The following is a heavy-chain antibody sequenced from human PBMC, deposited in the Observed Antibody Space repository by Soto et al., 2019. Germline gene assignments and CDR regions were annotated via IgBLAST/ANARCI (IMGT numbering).Heavy chain of an antibody. CDR1: GFTFSDYA. D-gene: IGHD5-18*01. J-gene: IGHJ4*02. Sequence: GGSLRLSCAASGFTFSDYAMHWVRQAPGKGLEWVAIMSYDGNNQYYADSVKGRFTISRDNFKNTLYLQMNSLRAEDTAVYYCAKGSTAMTYFDYWGQGTLVTVSS. V-gene: IGHV3-30*04. CDR3: AKGSTAMTYFDY. CDR2: MSYDGNNQ.